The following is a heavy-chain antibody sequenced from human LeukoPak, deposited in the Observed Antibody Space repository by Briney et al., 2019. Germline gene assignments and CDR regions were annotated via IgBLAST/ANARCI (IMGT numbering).Heavy chain of an antibody. CDR1: GYTFTSYG. D-gene: IGHD3-22*01. CDR2: IIPILGIA. Sequence: SVKVSCKASGYTFTSYGISWVRQAPGQGLEWMGRIIPILGIANYAQKFQGRVTITADKSTSTAYMELSSLRSEDTAVYYCARGVRSDYYDSREISYFDYWGQGTLVTVSS. CDR3: ARGVRSDYYDSREISYFDY. J-gene: IGHJ4*02. V-gene: IGHV1-69*04.